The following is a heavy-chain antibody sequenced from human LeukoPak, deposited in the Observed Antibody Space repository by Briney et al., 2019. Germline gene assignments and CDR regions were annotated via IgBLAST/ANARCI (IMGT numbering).Heavy chain of an antibody. V-gene: IGHV1-69*10. CDR3: ARGIAYSSSSARGYNYYFYGMAV. D-gene: IGHD6-6*01. Sequence: SVTVSRMASGGTFSSYAISWVRQAPAQGHEWMGRTNPIVGIANYAQQFEGRATITADKSTSTAYMELSSLRSEDTAVYYCARGIAYSSSSARGYNYYFYGMAVWGQGTTGTVS. CDR2: TNPIVGIA. J-gene: IGHJ6*02. CDR1: GGTFSSYA.